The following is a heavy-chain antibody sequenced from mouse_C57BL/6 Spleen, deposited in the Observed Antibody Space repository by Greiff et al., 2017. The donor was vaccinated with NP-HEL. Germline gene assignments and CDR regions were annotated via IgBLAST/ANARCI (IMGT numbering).Heavy chain of an antibody. J-gene: IGHJ2*01. D-gene: IGHD1-1*01. CDR1: GYTFTDYN. CDR3: ARLSSYGFGF. V-gene: IGHV1-18*01. Sequence: VQLQQSGPELVKPGASVKIPCKASGYTFTDYNMDWVKQSHGKSLEWIGDINPNNGGTIYNQKFKGKATLTVDKSSSTAYMELRSLTSEDTAVYYCARLSSYGFGFWGQGTTLTVSS. CDR2: INPNNGGT.